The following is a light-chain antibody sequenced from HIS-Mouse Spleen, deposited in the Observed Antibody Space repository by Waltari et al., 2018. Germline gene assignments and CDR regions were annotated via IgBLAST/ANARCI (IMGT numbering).Light chain of an antibody. CDR3: SSYTSSSSVV. J-gene: IGLJ2*01. Sequence: QSALTQPASVSGSPGQSITISCTGTSSDVGGYNYVSWYQQHPGQAPNLMIYDASNRPSGVSNRFPGSKSGNTASLTISGLQAEDEADYYCSSYTSSSSVVFGGGTKLTVL. V-gene: IGLV2-14*03. CDR1: SSDVGGYNY. CDR2: DAS.